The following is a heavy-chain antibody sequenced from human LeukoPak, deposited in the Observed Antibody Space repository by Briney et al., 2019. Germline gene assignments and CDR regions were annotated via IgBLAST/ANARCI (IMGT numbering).Heavy chain of an antibody. CDR3: AREANYYGSGSYFEGTFDH. V-gene: IGHV4-59*01. Sequence: SETLSLTCTVSGVSISTYYWSWIRQPPGKGPEWIEYIYSSGTTNYNPSLMSRVTISIDTSKNEFSVKLTSVTAADTAVYYCAREANYYGSGSYFEGTFDHWGQGSLVIVSS. J-gene: IGHJ4*02. D-gene: IGHD3-10*01. CDR2: IYSSGTT. CDR1: GVSISTYY.